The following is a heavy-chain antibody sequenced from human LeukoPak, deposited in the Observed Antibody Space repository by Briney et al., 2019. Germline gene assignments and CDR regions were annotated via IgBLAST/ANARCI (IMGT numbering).Heavy chain of an antibody. V-gene: IGHV3-21*04. D-gene: IGHD3-10*02. J-gene: IGHJ4*02. CDR2: ISSSSSYI. Sequence: KSGGSLRLSCAASGFTFSSYSMNWVRQAPGKGLEWVSSISSSSSYIYYADSVKGRFTISRDNSKNTLYLQMNSLRAEGTAVYYCAKEGSQYVGDFDYWDQGTLVTVSS. CDR3: AKEGSQYVGDFDY. CDR1: GFTFSSYS.